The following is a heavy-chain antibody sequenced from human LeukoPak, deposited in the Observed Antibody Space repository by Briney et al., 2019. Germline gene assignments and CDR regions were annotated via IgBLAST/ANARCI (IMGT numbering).Heavy chain of an antibody. CDR2: ISYDGSNK. J-gene: IGHJ3*02. D-gene: IGHD1-1*01. Sequence: GGSLRLSCAASGFTFSSYAIHWVCQAPGKGLEWVAVISYDGSNKYYADSVKGRFTISRDNSKNTLYLQMNSLRAEDTAVYYCARAPTTAAEGTEAFDIWGQGTMVTVSS. CDR3: ARAPTTAAEGTEAFDI. V-gene: IGHV3-30-3*01. CDR1: GFTFSSYA.